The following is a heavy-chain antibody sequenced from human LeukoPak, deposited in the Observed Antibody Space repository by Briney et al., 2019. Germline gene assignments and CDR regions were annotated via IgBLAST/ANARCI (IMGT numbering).Heavy chain of an antibody. CDR1: GGSISSGGYY. CDR3: ARGHLGGFYSYGSQSFDY. V-gene: IGHV4-31*03. J-gene: IGHJ4*02. CDR2: IYYSGST. Sequence: SETLSLTCTVSGGSISSGGYYWSWIRQHPGKGLEWNGYIYYSGSTYYNPSLKSRVTISVDTSKNQFSLKLSSVTAADTAVYYCARGHLGGFYSYGSQSFDYWGQGTLVTVSS. D-gene: IGHD5-18*01.